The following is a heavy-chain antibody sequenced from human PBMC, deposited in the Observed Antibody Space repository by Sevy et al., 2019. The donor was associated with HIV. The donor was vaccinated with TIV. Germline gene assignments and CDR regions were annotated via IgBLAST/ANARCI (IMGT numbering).Heavy chain of an antibody. Sequence: ASLKVSCKASAYAFSSCGISWVRQAPGQGLEWMGWISGYNSNKKYAQKFQDRVSMTTDTSTSTAYMELRSLRSDDTAVYYCARCLGGLRPWEYNWFDPWGQGTLVTVSS. CDR2: ISGYNSNK. V-gene: IGHV1-18*01. J-gene: IGHJ5*02. CDR3: ARCLGGLRPWEYNWFDP. D-gene: IGHD1-26*01. CDR1: AYAFSSCG.